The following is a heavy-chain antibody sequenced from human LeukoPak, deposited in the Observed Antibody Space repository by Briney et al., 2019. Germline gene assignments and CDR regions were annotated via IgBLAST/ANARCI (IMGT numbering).Heavy chain of an antibody. CDR3: ARGGLYGYDVFDY. Sequence: GGSLRLSCAASGFTFSSYEMNWVRQAPGKGLEWVSYISGSGRTMSHADSVKGRFTISRDNAKNSLYLQMNSLRVEDTVVYHCARGGLYGYDVFDYWGQGTLVTVSS. J-gene: IGHJ4*02. D-gene: IGHD5-12*01. CDR2: ISGSGRTM. CDR1: GFTFSSYE. V-gene: IGHV3-48*03.